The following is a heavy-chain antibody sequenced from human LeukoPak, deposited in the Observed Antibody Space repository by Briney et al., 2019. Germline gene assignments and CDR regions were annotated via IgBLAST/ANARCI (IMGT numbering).Heavy chain of an antibody. CDR1: GFTFSSYA. Sequence: GGSLRLSCAASGFTFSSYAMSWVRQAPGKGLEWVSSISGSGNRTYYADSVKGRFTISRDNSKNTLFLQMNSLRAEDTAVYYCAKNLYCGGGSCYPSASGMDVWGQGTTVTVSS. J-gene: IGHJ6*02. V-gene: IGHV3-23*01. CDR3: AKNLYCGGGSCYPSASGMDV. CDR2: ISGSGNRT. D-gene: IGHD2-15*01.